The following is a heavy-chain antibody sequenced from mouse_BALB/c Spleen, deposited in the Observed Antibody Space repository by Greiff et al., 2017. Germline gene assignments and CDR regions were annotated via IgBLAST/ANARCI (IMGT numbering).Heavy chain of an antibody. Sequence: VQLKESGPGLVKPSPSLSLTCTATGYSITSDYAWNWIRQFPGNKLEWMGYISYSGSTSYNPSLKSRISITRDTSKNPFFLQLNSVTTEDTATDDCARSGYGNYWDFDVWGAGTTVTVSS. V-gene: IGHV3-2*02. CDR1: GYSITSDYA. CDR3: ARSGYGNYWDFDV. J-gene: IGHJ1*01. D-gene: IGHD2-1*01. CDR2: ISYSGST.